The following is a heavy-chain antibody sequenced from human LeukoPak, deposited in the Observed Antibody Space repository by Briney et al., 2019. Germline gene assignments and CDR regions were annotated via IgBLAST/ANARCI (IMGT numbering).Heavy chain of an antibody. CDR3: AKGEYYDFWSGYSNWFDP. J-gene: IGHJ5*02. D-gene: IGHD3-3*01. Sequence: PGGSLRLSCAASGFTFSSYGMHWVRQAPGKGLEWVAFIRYDGSNKYYADPVKGRFTISRDNSKNTLYLQMNSLRAEDTAVYYCAKGEYYDFWSGYSNWFDPWGRGTLVTVSS. CDR2: IRYDGSNK. V-gene: IGHV3-30*02. CDR1: GFTFSSYG.